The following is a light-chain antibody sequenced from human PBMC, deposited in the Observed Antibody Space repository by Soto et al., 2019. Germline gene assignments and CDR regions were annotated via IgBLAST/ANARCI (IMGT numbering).Light chain of an antibody. CDR3: QQYYSTPRT. CDR2: WAS. J-gene: IGKJ1*01. V-gene: IGKV4-1*01. CDR1: QTFLYSSNNKNH. Sequence: DILMTQSPASLSVSLGERATINCKSSQTFLYSSNNKNHLAWYQQRPGQPPKLLFSWASTRESGVPDRFSASGSGTDFTLSIGSLQAEDVAVYYCQQYYSTPRTFGQGTKVDIK.